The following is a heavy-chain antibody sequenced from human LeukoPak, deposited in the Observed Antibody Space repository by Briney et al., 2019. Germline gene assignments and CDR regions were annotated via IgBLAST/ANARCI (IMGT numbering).Heavy chain of an antibody. CDR3: AKDYYRPSVVTQSVCMDV. D-gene: IGHD4-23*01. V-gene: IGHV3-9*01. Sequence: GGSLRLSCAASGFTFDNYAMHWVRQAPGKGLEWVSGISWNSGSIGYADSVKGRFTISRDNAKNSLYLQMNSLRAEDTALYYCAKDYYRPSVVTQSVCMDVWGQGTTVTVSS. J-gene: IGHJ6*02. CDR1: GFTFDNYA. CDR2: ISWNSGSI.